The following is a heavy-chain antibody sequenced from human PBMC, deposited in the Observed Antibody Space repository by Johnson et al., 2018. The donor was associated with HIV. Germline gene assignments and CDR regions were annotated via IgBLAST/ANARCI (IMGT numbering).Heavy chain of an antibody. CDR1: GFTFSSYA. J-gene: IGHJ3*02. Sequence: QVQLVESGGGVVQPGRSLRLSCAASGFTFSSYAMHWVRQAPGKGLEWVAVISYDGSNKYYADSVKGRFSISRDNSKNTLYLQMNSLRVEDTAVYYCASPSGGSYWAFDIWGQGTMVTVSS. D-gene: IGHD1-26*01. V-gene: IGHV3-30*04. CDR2: ISYDGSNK. CDR3: ASPSGGSYWAFDI.